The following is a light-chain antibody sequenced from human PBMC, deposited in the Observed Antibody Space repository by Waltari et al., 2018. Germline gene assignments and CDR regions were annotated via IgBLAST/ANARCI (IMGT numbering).Light chain of an antibody. CDR3: QQRSVWPPIT. V-gene: IGKV3-11*01. J-gene: IGKJ4*01. CDR1: QSISIY. Sequence: EVVLIQSPDTPSLSPGERATLSCRASQSISIYLAWYQQKPGQAPRLLIYEASQRAPGIPGRFTGSGSGTDFTLTITGLEPEDSADYYCQQRSVWPPITFGGGTRVEIK. CDR2: EAS.